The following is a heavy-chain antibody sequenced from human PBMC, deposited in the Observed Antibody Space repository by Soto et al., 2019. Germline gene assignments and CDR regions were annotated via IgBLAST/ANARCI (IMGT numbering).Heavy chain of an antibody. V-gene: IGHV4-39*01. CDR3: ARQVSWWVGAFN. CDR2: IHYSEST. D-gene: IGHD1-26*01. Sequence: QPQLQESGPGLVKPSETLSLTCSVSGGSMSNNNDYWGWIRQPPGKGLEWIGSIHYSESTNYNPSLKSRVTLSVDTSKKQFSLKLTSVTAADTAVYYCARQVSWWVGAFNWGQGTLVTVSS. J-gene: IGHJ4*02. CDR1: GGSMSNNNDY.